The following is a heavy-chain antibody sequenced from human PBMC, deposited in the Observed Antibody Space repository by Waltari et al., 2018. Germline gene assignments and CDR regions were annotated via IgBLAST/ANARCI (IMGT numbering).Heavy chain of an antibody. CDR1: GYTFTVYY. J-gene: IGHJ4*02. CDR2: INPNSGDT. V-gene: IGHV1-2*06. D-gene: IGHD4-17*01. Sequence: QVHLVQSGAVVKKPGASVKVSCKASGYTFTVYYIPWVRRAPGQGLEWMGRINPNSGDTNYAQKFQGRVTLTRDTSINTAYMELSSLKSDDTAVYYCARDLGSDYGNRDYWGQGTLVTVPS. CDR3: ARDLGSDYGNRDY.